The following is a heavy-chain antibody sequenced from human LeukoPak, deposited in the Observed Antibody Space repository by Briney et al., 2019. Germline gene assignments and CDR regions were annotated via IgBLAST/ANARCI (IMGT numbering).Heavy chain of an antibody. D-gene: IGHD5-12*01. J-gene: IGHJ4*02. V-gene: IGHV3-30*09. CDR3: AREWGYSGYGDY. CDR1: GFTFSNYA. CDR2: ISDDGSSK. Sequence: PGGSLRLSCAASGFTFSNYAMHWVRQAPGKGLAWVAAISDDGSSKFYSDSVKGRFAISRDNPKNTLYLQMNSLRAEDTAVYYCAREWGYSGYGDYWGQGTLVTVSS.